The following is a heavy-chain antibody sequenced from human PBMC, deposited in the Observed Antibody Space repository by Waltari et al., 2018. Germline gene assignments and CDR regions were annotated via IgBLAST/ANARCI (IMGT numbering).Heavy chain of an antibody. V-gene: IGHV4-38-2*01. CDR3: ARQTLGYCTSAACRRLET. D-gene: IGHD2-2*03. CDR2: IYHDGTT. Sequence: QVQLQESGPGLVRPSETLSLTCDVSGYFINTGFFWGWIRQPPGKGLEWIGNIYHDGTTYYNPSRKHRLMISLDTSTHQFSLRLNFVDVADTAGYYCARQTLGYCTSAACRRLETWGQGILVTVSS. CDR1: GYFINTGFF. J-gene: IGHJ5*02.